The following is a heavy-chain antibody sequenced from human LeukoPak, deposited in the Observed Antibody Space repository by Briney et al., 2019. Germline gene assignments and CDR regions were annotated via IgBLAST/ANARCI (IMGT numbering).Heavy chain of an antibody. CDR1: GYTFTNFG. V-gene: IGHV1-18*01. CDR3: ARDFGDSSSWYRSNWFDP. CDR2: ISVYKGDT. D-gene: IGHD6-13*01. Sequence: ASVKVSCKASGYTFTNFGISWVRQAPGQGLEWMGWISVYKGDTNYAQILQGRVTMTTDTSTSTAYMELRSLRSDDTAVYYCARDFGDSSSWYRSNWFDPWGQGTLVTVSS. J-gene: IGHJ5*02.